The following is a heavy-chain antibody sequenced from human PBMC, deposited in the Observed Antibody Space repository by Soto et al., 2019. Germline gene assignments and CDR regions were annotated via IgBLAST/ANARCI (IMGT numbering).Heavy chain of an antibody. Sequence: SETLSLTCTVSGGSISSYYWSWIRQPPGKGLEWIGYIYYSGSTNYNPSLKSRVTISVDTSKNQFSLKLGSVTAADTAVYYCARLEYSSGWTRPKAETLGYFQHWGQGTLVTVSS. V-gene: IGHV4-59*08. J-gene: IGHJ1*01. CDR2: IYYSGST. D-gene: IGHD6-19*01. CDR1: GGSISSYY. CDR3: ARLEYSSGWTRPKAETLGYFQH.